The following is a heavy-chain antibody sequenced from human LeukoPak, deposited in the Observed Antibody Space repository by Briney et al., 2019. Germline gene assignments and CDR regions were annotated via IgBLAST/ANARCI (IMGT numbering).Heavy chain of an antibody. V-gene: IGHV3-30*02. CDR3: ARDHDYGGNGALGY. J-gene: IGHJ4*02. Sequence: GGSLRVSCAASGFTFSRYGKHWVRQAPGKGLEGVAFIRYDGSNKYYADSVKGRFTISRDNSKNTLYLQMTSLRAEDTAVYYCARDHDYGGNGALGYWGQGTLVTVSP. CDR2: IRYDGSNK. CDR1: GFTFSRYG. D-gene: IGHD4-23*01.